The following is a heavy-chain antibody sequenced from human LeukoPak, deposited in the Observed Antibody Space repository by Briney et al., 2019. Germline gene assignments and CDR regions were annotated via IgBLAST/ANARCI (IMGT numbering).Heavy chain of an antibody. CDR2: TYYSGIT. V-gene: IGHV4-59*01. J-gene: IGHJ5*02. CDR1: GGSISTYY. CDR3: ARGTNMMASLRFDP. Sequence: KPSETLSLACTISGGSISTYYWSWIRQPPGKGLEWIGYTYYSGITKYNPSVKSRVTISVDTSKNQFSLKVSSVTAADTAVYYCARGTNMMASLRFDPWGQGTLVTVSS. D-gene: IGHD2-8*01.